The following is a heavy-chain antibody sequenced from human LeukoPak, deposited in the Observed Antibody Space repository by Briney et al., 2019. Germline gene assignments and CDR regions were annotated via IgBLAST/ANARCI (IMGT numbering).Heavy chain of an antibody. CDR3: ARLASLQYQLLSDAFDI. D-gene: IGHD2-2*01. Sequence: ASVKVSCKASGYTFTSYGISWVRQAPGQGLEWMGWISAYNGNTNYAQKLQGRVTMTTDTSTSTAYMELRSLRSDDTAVYYCARLASLQYQLLSDAFDIWGQGTMVTVSS. CDR1: GYTFTSYG. J-gene: IGHJ3*02. V-gene: IGHV1-18*01. CDR2: ISAYNGNT.